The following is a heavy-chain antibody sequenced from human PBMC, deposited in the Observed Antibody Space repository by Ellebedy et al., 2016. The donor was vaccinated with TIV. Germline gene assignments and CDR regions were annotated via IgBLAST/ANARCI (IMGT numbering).Heavy chain of an antibody. CDR3: GFAYYYYYGMDV. D-gene: IGHD3-3*01. J-gene: IGHJ6*02. CDR1: GGSISSGGYY. CDR2: IYYSGST. Sequence: SETLSLTCTVSGGSISSGGYYWSWIRQHPGKGLEWIGYIYYSGSTYYNPSLKSRVTISVDTSKNQFSLKLSSVTAADTAVYYCGFAYYYYYGMDVWGQGTTVTVSS. V-gene: IGHV4-31*03.